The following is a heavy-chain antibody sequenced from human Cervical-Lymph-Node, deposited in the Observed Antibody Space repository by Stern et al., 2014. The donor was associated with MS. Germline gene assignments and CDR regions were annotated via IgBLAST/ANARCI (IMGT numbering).Heavy chain of an antibody. CDR3: AKICSSTTSNGVDY. J-gene: IGHJ4*02. D-gene: IGHD2-2*01. CDR2: MSNDGSKK. V-gene: IGHV3-30*18. Sequence: QLVQSGGGVVQPGRSLRLSCAASGFNFSTYGMHWVRQAPGKGVEWVAIMSNDGSKKYYAASVKGRFTISRDNPKNTLYLQMNTLRPEDTAVYYCAKICSSTTSNGVDYWGQGTLVIVSS. CDR1: GFNFSTYG.